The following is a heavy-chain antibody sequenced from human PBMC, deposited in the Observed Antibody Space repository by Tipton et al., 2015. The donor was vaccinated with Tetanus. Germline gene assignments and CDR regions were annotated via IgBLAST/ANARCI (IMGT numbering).Heavy chain of an antibody. CDR1: GFTFSSYS. Sequence: SLRLSCAASGFTFSSYSMNWVRQAPGKGLEWVSSISSSSSYIYYADSVKGRFTISRDNAKNSLYLQMNSLRAEDTAVYYCARGAEIGSGYCDYWGQGTLGTGSS. CDR3: ARGAEIGSGYCDY. J-gene: IGHJ4*02. CDR2: ISSSSSYI. D-gene: IGHD1-26*01. V-gene: IGHV3-21*01.